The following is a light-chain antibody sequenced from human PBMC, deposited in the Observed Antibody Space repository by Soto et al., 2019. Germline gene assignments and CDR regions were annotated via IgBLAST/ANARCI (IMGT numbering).Light chain of an antibody. CDR1: SSDVGEENY. Sequence: QSALTQPPSASGSPGQSVTITCSGTSSDVGEENYVSWYQQHPGKVPKLILYEVSKRPSGVPDRFSGSRSGNTASLTVSGLQAEDEADYYGSSFAGTLVVFGGGTKLTVL. CDR2: EVS. V-gene: IGLV2-8*01. CDR3: SSFAGTLVV. J-gene: IGLJ2*01.